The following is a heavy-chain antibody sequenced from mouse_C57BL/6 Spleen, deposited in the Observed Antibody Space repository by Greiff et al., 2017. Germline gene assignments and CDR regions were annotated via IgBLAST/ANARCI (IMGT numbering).Heavy chain of an antibody. J-gene: IGHJ2*01. CDR1: GFTFSDYG. D-gene: IGHD4-1*01. CDR3: ARRGTGTYYFDY. CDR2: ISSGSSTL. Sequence: VMLVASGGGLVKPGGSLKLSCAASGFTFSDYGMHWVRQAPEKGLEWVAYISSGSSTLYSAATVKGPFTIPRDNAKNTLFLQMTGLRSGDTAMYYCARRGTGTYYFDYWGQGTTLTVSS. V-gene: IGHV5-17*01.